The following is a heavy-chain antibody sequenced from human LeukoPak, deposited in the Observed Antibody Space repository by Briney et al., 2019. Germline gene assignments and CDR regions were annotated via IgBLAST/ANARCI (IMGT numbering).Heavy chain of an antibody. V-gene: IGHV3-21*01. Sequence: GGSLRLSCAASGFTFSSYSMNWVRQAPGKGLEWVSSISSSSSYIYYADSVKGRFTISRDNAKNSLYLQMNSLRAEDMAVYYCARDLRCSCYTKRTGNWFDPWGQGTLVTVSS. CDR3: ARDLRCSCYTKRTGNWFDP. CDR1: GFTFSSYS. D-gene: IGHD2-15*01. J-gene: IGHJ5*02. CDR2: ISSSSSYI.